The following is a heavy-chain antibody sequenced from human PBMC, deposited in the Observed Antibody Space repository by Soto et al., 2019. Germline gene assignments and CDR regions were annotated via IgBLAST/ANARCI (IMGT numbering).Heavy chain of an antibody. CDR1: GFAFRSYG. V-gene: IGHV3-30*18. D-gene: IGHD3-10*02. CDR2: ISYDKNTI. Sequence: QIQLVESGGGVVQPGRSLRLSCAASGFAFRSYGMHWVRQVPGRGLDWLSVISYDKNTIHYAGSVRGRFTISRDNSKNTVYLDIKSLRPEVTAIYYCAKGGATAAVLDYWGQGTLVTVSP. J-gene: IGHJ4*02. CDR3: AKGGATAAVLDY.